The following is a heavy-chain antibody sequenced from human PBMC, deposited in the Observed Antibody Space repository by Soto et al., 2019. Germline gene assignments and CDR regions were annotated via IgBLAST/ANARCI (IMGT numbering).Heavy chain of an antibody. D-gene: IGHD6-13*01. CDR2: MNPNSGNT. CDR1: GYTFTSYD. CDR3: ARESVAAAALRYYYYGMDV. Sequence: ASVKVSCKASGYTFTSYDINWVRQATGQGLEWMGRMNPNSGNTGYAQKFQGRVTMTRNTSISTAYMELSSLRSEDTAVYYCARESVAAAALRYYYYGMDVWGQGTTVTVSS. V-gene: IGHV1-8*01. J-gene: IGHJ6*02.